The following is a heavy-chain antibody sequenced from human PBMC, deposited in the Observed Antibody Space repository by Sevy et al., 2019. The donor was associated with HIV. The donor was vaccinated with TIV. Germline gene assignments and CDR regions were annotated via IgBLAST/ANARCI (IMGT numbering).Heavy chain of an antibody. CDR2: IRYDGSNK. J-gene: IGHJ6*02. Sequence: GGSLRLSCAASGFTLSSYGMHWVRQAPGKGLEWVAIIRYDGSNKYYADSVKGRFTISRDNSKNTLYLQMNSLRAVDAAVYYWEKDRLGITISAEWGGGMDVWGQGTTVTVSS. D-gene: IGHD3-3*01. CDR3: EKDRLGITISAEWGGGMDV. CDR1: GFTLSSYG. V-gene: IGHV3-30*02.